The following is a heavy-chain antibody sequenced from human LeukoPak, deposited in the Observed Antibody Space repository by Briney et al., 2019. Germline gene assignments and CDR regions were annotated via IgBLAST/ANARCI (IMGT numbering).Heavy chain of an antibody. CDR1: GGSISSGGYY. Sequence: SQTLSLTCTVSGGSISSGGYYWSWIRQHPGKGLEWIGYIYYSGSTYYNPSLKSRVTISVDTSKNQFSLKLSSVTAADTAVYYCARNSRVVPAHPFDYWGQGTLVTVSS. J-gene: IGHJ4*02. V-gene: IGHV4-31*03. D-gene: IGHD2-2*01. CDR2: IYYSGST. CDR3: ARNSRVVPAHPFDY.